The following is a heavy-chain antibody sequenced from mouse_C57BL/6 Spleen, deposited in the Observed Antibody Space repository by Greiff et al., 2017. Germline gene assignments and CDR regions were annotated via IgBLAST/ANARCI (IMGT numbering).Heavy chain of an antibody. Sequence: EVQGVESGGGLVKPGGSLKLSCAASGFTFSSYAMSWVRQTPEKRLEWVATISDGGSYTYYPDNVKGRFTISRDNAKNNLYLQMSHLKSEDTAMYYCARGDCGCRYGDDWGTGTTLTVSS. CDR2: ISDGGSYT. D-gene: IGHD2-14*01. CDR1: GFTFSSYA. J-gene: IGHJ2*01. CDR3: ARGDCGCRYGDD. V-gene: IGHV5-4*01.